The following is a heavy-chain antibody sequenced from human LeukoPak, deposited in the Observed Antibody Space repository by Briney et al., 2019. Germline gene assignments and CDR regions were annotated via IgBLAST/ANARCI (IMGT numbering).Heavy chain of an antibody. CDR2: IYSGGST. D-gene: IGHD4-17*01. J-gene: IGHJ3*02. CDR3: ARYDYGDHDAFDI. V-gene: IGHV3-53*01. CDR1: GFTVSSNY. Sequence: GGSLRLSCAASGFTVSSNYMSWVRQAPGKVLEWVSVIYSGGSTYYADSVKGRFTISRDNSKNTLYLQMNSLRAEDTAVYYCARYDYGDHDAFDIWGQGTMVTVSS.